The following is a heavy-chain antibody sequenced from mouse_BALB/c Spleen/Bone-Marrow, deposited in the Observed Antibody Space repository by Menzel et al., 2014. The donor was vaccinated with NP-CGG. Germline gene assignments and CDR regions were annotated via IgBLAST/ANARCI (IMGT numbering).Heavy chain of an antibody. CDR3: ARRGYDNSYWYFGV. CDR2: ISSGGSHT. D-gene: IGHD2-10*02. V-gene: IGHV5-6*01. Sequence: EVQGVESGGDLVKPGGSLKLSCAASGFTFSSYGMSWVRQTPDKRLEWVATISSGGSHTYYPDSVKGRFTISRANAKNTLYLQMSSLKSEDTAIYYCARRGYDNSYWYFGVWGAGTTVTVSS. J-gene: IGHJ1*01. CDR1: GFTFSSYG.